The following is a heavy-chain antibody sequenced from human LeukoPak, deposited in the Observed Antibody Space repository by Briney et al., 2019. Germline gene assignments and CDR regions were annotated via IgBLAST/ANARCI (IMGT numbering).Heavy chain of an antibody. CDR2: INWNSDSI. CDR3: ARGRGWVDH. J-gene: IGHJ4*02. CDR1: GFTFGTYW. Sequence: GGSLRLSCGASGFTFGTYWMHWVRQAPGKGLVWVSGINWNSDSIGYADSVKGRFTISRDNARNSVYLQLNSLSAEDTALYYCARGRGWVDHWGQGTLVTVSS. V-gene: IGHV3-74*01. D-gene: IGHD3-16*01.